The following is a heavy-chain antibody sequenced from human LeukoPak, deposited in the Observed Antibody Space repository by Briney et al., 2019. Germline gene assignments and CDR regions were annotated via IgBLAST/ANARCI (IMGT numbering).Heavy chain of an antibody. CDR1: GYTFTGYY. V-gene: IGHV1-2*02. Sequence: ASVKVSCKASGYTFTGYYIHWVRQAPGQGLEWMGWINPNNGGTNYAQKFQGRVTMTRDTSISTAYMELNRLTSDDTAVYYCARDKYTGYETFDYGGQGTPVTVPS. D-gene: IGHD5-12*01. CDR3: ARDKYTGYETFDY. J-gene: IGHJ4*02. CDR2: INPNNGGT.